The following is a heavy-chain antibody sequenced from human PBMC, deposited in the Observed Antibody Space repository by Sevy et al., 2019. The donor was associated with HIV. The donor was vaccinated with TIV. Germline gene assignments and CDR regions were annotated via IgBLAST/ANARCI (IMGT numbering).Heavy chain of an antibody. CDR1: GGSISSSNW. J-gene: IGHJ6*02. V-gene: IGHV4-4*02. Sequence: SETLSLTCAVSGGSISSSNWWSWVRQPPGKGLEWIGEIYHSGSTNYNPSLKSRVTISVDKSKNQFSLKLSSVTAADTAVYYCARVGWYSYGYGAGTDYCMDVWGQGTTVTVSS. D-gene: IGHD5-18*01. CDR3: ARVGWYSYGYGAGTDYCMDV. CDR2: IYHSGST.